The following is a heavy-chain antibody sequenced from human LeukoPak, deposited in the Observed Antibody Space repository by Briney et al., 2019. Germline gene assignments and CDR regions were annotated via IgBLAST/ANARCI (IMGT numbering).Heavy chain of an antibody. D-gene: IGHD3-22*01. CDR2: ISSSSSYI. CDR1: GFTFSSYS. CDR3: ARDSSGYIFDY. J-gene: IGHJ4*02. Sequence: GRSLRLSCAASGFTFSSYSMNWVRQAPGKGLEWVSSISSSSSYIYYADSVKGRFTISRDNAKNSLYLQMNSLRAEDTAVYYCARDSSGYIFDYWGQGTLVTVSS. V-gene: IGHV3-21*01.